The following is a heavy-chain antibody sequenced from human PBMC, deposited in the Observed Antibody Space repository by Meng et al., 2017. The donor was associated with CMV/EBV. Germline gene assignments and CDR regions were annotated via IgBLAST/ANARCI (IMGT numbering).Heavy chain of an antibody. CDR2: IYSGGTT. J-gene: IGHJ3*02. V-gene: IGHV3-53*01. CDR3: ERSSGWYAFDM. CDR1: GLTVSSNY. Sequence: GGSLRLSCAVSGLTVSSNYMSWVRQAPGKGLEWVSVIYSGGTTGYADSVRGRFTISRDKSKNTLYLQMNSLRVEDTAVYYCERSSGWYAFDMWGQGTTVTVSS. D-gene: IGHD6-19*01.